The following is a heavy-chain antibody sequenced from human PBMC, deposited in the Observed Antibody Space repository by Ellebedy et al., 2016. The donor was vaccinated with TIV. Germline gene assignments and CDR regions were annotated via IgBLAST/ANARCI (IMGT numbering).Heavy chain of an antibody. D-gene: IGHD6-13*01. CDR1: GYSFATFW. J-gene: IGHJ4*02. Sequence: GESLKISXKGSGYSFATFWIGWVRQMPGKGLEWMGIIYPGDSNTRYSPSFQGQVTISADKSISTAYLQWSSLKASDTAMYYCARRGSLGSSWYLYYFDYWGQGTLVTVSS. CDR3: ARRGSLGSSWYLYYFDY. V-gene: IGHV5-51*01. CDR2: IYPGDSNT.